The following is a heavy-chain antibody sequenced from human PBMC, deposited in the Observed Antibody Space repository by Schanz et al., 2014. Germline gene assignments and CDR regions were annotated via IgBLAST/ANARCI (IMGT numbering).Heavy chain of an antibody. V-gene: IGHV3-7*01. CDR1: GFTFTGHW. D-gene: IGHD2-21*01. Sequence: EVQLVESGGNLVQPGGSLRLSCAASGFTFTGHWMSWVRQAPGKGLEWVANMNQDGSVKTYVDSVKGRFTISRDNAKNSLYLQINSLRAEATAVYYCARDKGDQIPFDDWGQGTLVAVSS. J-gene: IGHJ4*02. CDR2: MNQDGSVK. CDR3: ARDKGDQIPFDD.